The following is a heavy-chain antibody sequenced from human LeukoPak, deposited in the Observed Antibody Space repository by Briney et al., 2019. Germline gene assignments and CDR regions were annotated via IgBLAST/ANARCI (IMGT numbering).Heavy chain of an antibody. Sequence: PGGSLRLSCAASGFTFSSYGMHWVRQAPGKGLEWVAVMWYDGSNKYYADSVKGRFTISRDNSKNTLYLQMNSLRAEDTAVYYCAREEGAFGSSYYFDYWGQGTLVTVSS. J-gene: IGHJ4*02. CDR3: AREEGAFGSSYYFDY. CDR2: MWYDGSNK. D-gene: IGHD3-10*01. CDR1: GFTFSSYG. V-gene: IGHV3-33*01.